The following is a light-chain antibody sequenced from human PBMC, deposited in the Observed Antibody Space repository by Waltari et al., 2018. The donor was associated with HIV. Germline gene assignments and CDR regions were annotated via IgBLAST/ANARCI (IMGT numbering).Light chain of an antibody. V-gene: IGLV1-51*01. J-gene: IGLJ2*01. CDR3: GTWDSSLSAGV. CDR1: NSHIRHHY. CDR2: DNN. Sequence: QSVLTQPPSFSAAPGQKVTISCSCSNSHIRHHYFSCYQQLPGPAPKLLIDDNNKLPSVSPDRFSGSKSGTSATLGITGLQTGDEADYYCGTWDSSLSAGVFGGGTKVTVL.